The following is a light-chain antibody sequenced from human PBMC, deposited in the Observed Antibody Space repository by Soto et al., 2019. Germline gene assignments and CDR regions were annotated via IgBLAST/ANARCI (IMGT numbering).Light chain of an antibody. CDR3: LQDYNYPRT. CDR1: QGIRND. CDR2: AAS. V-gene: IGKV1-6*01. Sequence: ALQMTQSPSSLSASVGDTVTITCRASQGIRNDLGWYQEKPGKAPKLLIYAASSLQVGVPSRFSGSGSGTDFTLTITSLQPEDFATYYCLQDYNYPRTFGQGTKVEIK. J-gene: IGKJ1*01.